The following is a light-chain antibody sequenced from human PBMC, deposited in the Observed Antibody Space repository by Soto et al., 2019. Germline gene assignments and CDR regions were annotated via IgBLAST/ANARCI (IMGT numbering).Light chain of an antibody. CDR2: AAS. V-gene: IGKV1-39*01. CDR1: QSISSY. CDR3: QQSYSTPGT. Sequence: DIQMTQSPSSLSASVGATVTITCRASQSISSYLNWYQQKPGKAPKLLIYAASSLQSGVPSRFSGSGSGTDFTLTISSLQPEDFATYYCQQSYSTPGTLGQGTKVDI. J-gene: IGKJ1*01.